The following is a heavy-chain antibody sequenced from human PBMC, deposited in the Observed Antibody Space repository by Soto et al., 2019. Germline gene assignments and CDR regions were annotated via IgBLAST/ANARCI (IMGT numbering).Heavy chain of an antibody. CDR1: GYSITSGYY. J-gene: IGHJ6*02. CDR2: IYHSGNT. V-gene: IGHV4-38-2*02. D-gene: IGHD2-15*01. CDR3: AREGGTYCSGGSCYSDYYYYAMDV. Sequence: SETLSLTCAVSGYSITSGYYWGWIRQPPGKGLEWIGSIYHSGNTYYNPSLKSRVTISVDTSKNQFSLRLSSVAAADTAVYYCAREGGTYCSGGSCYSDYYYYAMDVWGQGTTVTVSS.